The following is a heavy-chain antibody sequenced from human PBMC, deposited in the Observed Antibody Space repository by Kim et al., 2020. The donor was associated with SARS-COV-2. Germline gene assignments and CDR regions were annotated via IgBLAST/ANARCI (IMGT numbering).Heavy chain of an antibody. V-gene: IGHV3-9*01. D-gene: IGHD3-16*01. Sequence: GGSLRLSCAASGFTFHDYGMHWVRQAPGKGLEWVSGISWNSDTIGYADSVKGRFTISRDNAKNSLYLQLNSLGAADTALYYCAKHVTSRGTTFDAYFDYWGQGTLVTVSS. CDR1: GFTFHDYG. J-gene: IGHJ4*02. CDR2: ISWNSDTI. CDR3: AKHVTSRGTTFDAYFDY.